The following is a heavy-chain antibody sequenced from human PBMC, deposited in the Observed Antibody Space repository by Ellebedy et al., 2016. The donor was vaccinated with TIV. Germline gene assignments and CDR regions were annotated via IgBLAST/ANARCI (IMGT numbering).Heavy chain of an antibody. CDR3: ARRAYSSSPGSFFDY. CDR1: GGTFSSYA. J-gene: IGHJ4*02. CDR2: IIPIFGTA. V-gene: IGHV1-69*13. D-gene: IGHD6-13*01. Sequence: SVKVSCXASGGTFSSYAISWVRQAPGHGLEWMGGIIPIFGTANYAQKFQGRVTFTADESTSTAYMGLSSLRSEDTAVYYCARRAYSSSPGSFFDYWGQGTLVTVSS.